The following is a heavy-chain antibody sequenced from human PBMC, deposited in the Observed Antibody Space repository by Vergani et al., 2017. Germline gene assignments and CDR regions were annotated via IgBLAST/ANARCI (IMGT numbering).Heavy chain of an antibody. Sequence: QVQLVESGGGVVQPGRSLRLSCAASGFTFSSYGMLWVRQAPGKGLEWVAVIWYDGSNKYYADSVKGRFTISRDNSKNTLYLQMDSLRAEDTAVYYCARDTAAYPPGYYDYVWGRYRLEYGLDVWGQGTTVTVSS. CDR1: GFTFSSYG. CDR3: ARDTAAYPPGYYDYVWGRYRLEYGLDV. D-gene: IGHD3-16*02. CDR2: IWYDGSNK. J-gene: IGHJ6*02. V-gene: IGHV3-33*01.